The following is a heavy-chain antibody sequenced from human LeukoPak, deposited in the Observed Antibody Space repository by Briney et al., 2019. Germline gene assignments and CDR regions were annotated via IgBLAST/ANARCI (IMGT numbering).Heavy chain of an antibody. V-gene: IGHV4-59*02. J-gene: IGHJ3*02. CDR1: GASVSSYY. D-gene: IGHD2-2*01. Sequence: SETLSLTCTVSGASVSSYYWSWIRQPPGRGLEWIGYLSHSGSNDSNPSLKSRVTILVDTSKNQFSLKLTSVTAADTAVYYCARARYANAWSAFDIWGQGTMVTVS. CDR2: LSHSGSN. CDR3: ARARYANAWSAFDI.